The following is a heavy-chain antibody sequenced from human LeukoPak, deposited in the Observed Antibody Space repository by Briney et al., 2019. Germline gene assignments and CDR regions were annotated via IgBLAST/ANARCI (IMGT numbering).Heavy chain of an antibody. D-gene: IGHD7-27*01. V-gene: IGHV6-1*01. CDR1: GDSVSSNSAA. J-gene: IGHJ4*02. CDR3: ARDQTGDLDFDY. CDR2: TYYRSKWFN. Sequence: SQTLSLTCAISGDSVSSNSAAWNWIRQSPSRGLEWLGRTYYRSKWFNNYAVSVKSRTSINPDTSKNQFSLQLNSVTPDDTAVYYCARDQTGDLDFDYWGQGTLVTVSS.